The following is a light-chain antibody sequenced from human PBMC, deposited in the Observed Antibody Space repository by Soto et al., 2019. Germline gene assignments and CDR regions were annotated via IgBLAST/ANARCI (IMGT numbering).Light chain of an antibody. CDR3: GTRDSSLRAYV. J-gene: IGLJ1*01. Sequence: QSVLTQPPSVSAAPGQKVTISCSGSSSNIGNNYVSWYQQLPGTAPKLLIYENNKRPPGIPDRFSGSKSGTSATLGITGLQTGDKADYYCGTRDSSLRAYVFGTATKVTVL. CDR1: SSNIGNNY. V-gene: IGLV1-51*02. CDR2: ENN.